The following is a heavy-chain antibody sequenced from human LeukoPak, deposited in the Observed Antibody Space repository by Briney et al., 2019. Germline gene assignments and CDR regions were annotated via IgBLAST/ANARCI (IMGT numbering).Heavy chain of an antibody. V-gene: IGHV4-38-2*02. Sequence: SETLSLTCTVSGYSISSGYCWGWIRQSPGKGLDWIGSICHSGATHYNPSLKSRVTISGDTSKNQFSVKLTSLTAADTAVYYCARAIVRGYNWFDPWGQGTPVSVSS. CDR2: ICHSGAT. CDR1: GYSISSGYC. CDR3: ARAIVRGYNWFDP. D-gene: IGHD3-10*02. J-gene: IGHJ5*02.